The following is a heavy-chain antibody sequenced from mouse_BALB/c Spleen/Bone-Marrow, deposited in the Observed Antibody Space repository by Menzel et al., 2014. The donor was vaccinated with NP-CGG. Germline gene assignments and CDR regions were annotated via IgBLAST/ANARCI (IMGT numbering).Heavy chain of an antibody. V-gene: IGHV5-9-4*01. CDR1: GFTFSSYA. D-gene: IGHD1-1*01. Sequence: EVQLQESGGGLMKPGGSLKLSCAASGFTFSSYAMSWVRRSPEKRLEWVAEISSGGNYTYYPDTVTGRFTISRDNAKSILYLEMSSLRSDDTAMYYCVRAYGSSYAMDYWGQGTSVTVSS. CDR2: ISSGGNYT. J-gene: IGHJ4*01. CDR3: VRAYGSSYAMDY.